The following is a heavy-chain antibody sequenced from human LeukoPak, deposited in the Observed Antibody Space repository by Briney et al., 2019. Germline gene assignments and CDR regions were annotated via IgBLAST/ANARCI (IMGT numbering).Heavy chain of an antibody. D-gene: IGHD3-10*01. CDR1: GFTVSSNY. CDR2: IIWSGGST. CDR3: AREDYGSGSWNDY. Sequence: GGSLRLSCAASGFTVSSNYMSWVRQAPGKGLEWVSGIIWSGGSTGYADSVKGRFTISRDNAKNSLYLQMNSLRAEDTALYYCAREDYGSGSWNDYWGQGTLVTVSS. J-gene: IGHJ4*02. V-gene: IGHV3-20*04.